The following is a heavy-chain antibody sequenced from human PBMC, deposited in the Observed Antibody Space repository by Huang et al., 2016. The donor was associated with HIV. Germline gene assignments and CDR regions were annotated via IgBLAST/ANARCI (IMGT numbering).Heavy chain of an antibody. CDR2: IIPLFRAP. Sequence: QVQLEQSGPAVRKPGSSVKVSCQASGGSFSDQIISWVRQAPGQRFEWVRVIIPLFRAPAYAQEFKGRVTMTADESTATIYMELNSLTSDDTAVYYCAMSLRYQYDSRSYWGRYFDYWGQGTLVTVSS. D-gene: IGHD3-16*01. J-gene: IGHJ4*02. CDR1: GGSFSDQI. V-gene: IGHV1-69*01. CDR3: AMSLRYQYDSRSYWGRYFDY.